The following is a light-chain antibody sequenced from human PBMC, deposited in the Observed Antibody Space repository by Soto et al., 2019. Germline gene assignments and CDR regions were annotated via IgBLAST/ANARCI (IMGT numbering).Light chain of an antibody. CDR3: QQYGSSSWT. V-gene: IGKV3-11*01. Sequence: EVVLTQSPATLSLSPGDRATLSCRASQSISTFLTWYQQKPGQAPRLLIYDASTRATGIPPRFSGTGSGTDFTLTISSLEPEDFAVYYCQQYGSSSWTFGQGTKVDIK. CDR1: QSISTF. CDR2: DAS. J-gene: IGKJ1*01.